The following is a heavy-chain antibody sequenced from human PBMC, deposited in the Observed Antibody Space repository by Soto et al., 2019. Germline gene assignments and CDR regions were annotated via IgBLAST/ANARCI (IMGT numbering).Heavy chain of an antibody. D-gene: IGHD7-27*01. J-gene: IGHJ4*02. CDR3: ADWGYY. CDR2: ISYDGSNK. Sequence: QVQLVESGGGVVQPGRSLRLSCAASGFTFSSYGMHWVRQAPGKGLEWVAVISYDGSNKYYADSVKGRFTISRDNSKNTLYLHMNSLRAEDTAVYYCADWGYYWGQGTLVTVSS. V-gene: IGHV3-30*03. CDR1: GFTFSSYG.